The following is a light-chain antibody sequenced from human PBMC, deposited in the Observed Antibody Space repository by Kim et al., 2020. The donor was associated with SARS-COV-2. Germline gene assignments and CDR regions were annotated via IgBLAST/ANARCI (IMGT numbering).Light chain of an antibody. Sequence: QSALTQPASVSGSPGQSITISCTGTSSDVDGYNYVSWYQQHPGKAPKLLIYEVSNRPSGVSDRFSASKSGDTASLTISGLQAEDEADYYCSSYTSSSTPIIFGGGTQLTVL. CDR1: SSDVDGYNY. J-gene: IGLJ2*01. CDR2: EVS. CDR3: SSYTSSSTPII. V-gene: IGLV2-14*01.